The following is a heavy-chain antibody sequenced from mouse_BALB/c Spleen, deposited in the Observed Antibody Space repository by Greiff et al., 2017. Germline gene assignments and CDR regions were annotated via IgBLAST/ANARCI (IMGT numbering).Heavy chain of an antibody. J-gene: IGHJ3*01. CDR1: GFTFTDYY. V-gene: IGHV7-3*02. CDR2: IRNKANGYTT. D-gene: IGHD2-1*01. Sequence: EVHLVESGGGLVQPGGSLRLSCATSGFTFTDYYMSWVRQPPGKALEWLGFIRNKANGYTTEYSASVKGRFTSSRDNSQSILYLQMNTLRAEDSATYYCARDGDYGNWGWFAYWGQGTLVTVSA. CDR3: ARDGDYGNWGWFAY.